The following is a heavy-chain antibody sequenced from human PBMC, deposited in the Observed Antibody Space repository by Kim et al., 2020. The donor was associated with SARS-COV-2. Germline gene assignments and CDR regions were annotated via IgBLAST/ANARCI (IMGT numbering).Heavy chain of an antibody. CDR1: GFTFADYA. V-gene: IGHV3-9*01. CDR2: ISWNSGSI. CDR3: ARNMWADVVTAVDV. Sequence: GGSLRLSCAVSGFTFADYAMHWVRQAPGKSLEWVSGISWNSGSIGYADSVKGRFTISRDNAKSSLYLQMNSLRGEDTALYYCARNMWADVVTAVDVWGKGTTVIVSS. J-gene: IGHJ6*04. D-gene: IGHD2-21*02.